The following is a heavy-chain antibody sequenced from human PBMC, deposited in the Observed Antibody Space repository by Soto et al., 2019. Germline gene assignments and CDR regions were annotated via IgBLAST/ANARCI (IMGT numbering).Heavy chain of an antibody. CDR3: AKDLMYSSPDYYYYYGMDV. J-gene: IGHJ6*02. V-gene: IGHV3-30*18. D-gene: IGHD6-13*01. CDR1: GFTFSSYG. Sequence: PGGSLRLSCAASGFTFSSYGMHWVRQAPGKGLEWVAVISYDGSNKYYADSVKGRFTISRDNSKNTLYLQMNSLRAEDTAVYYCAKDLMYSSPDYYYYYGMDVWGQGTTVTVSS. CDR2: ISYDGSNK.